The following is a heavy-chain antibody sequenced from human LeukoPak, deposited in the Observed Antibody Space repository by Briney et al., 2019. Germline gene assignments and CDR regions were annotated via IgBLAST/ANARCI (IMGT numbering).Heavy chain of an antibody. Sequence: PGGSLRLSCAASGFTFSSYAMHWVRQAPGKGLEYVSAISSNGGSTYYANSVKGRFTISKDNSKNTLYLQMGSLRAEDMAVYYCARGSWEYYFDYWGQGTLVTVSS. CDR2: ISSNGGST. CDR3: ARGSWEYYFDY. V-gene: IGHV3-64*01. CDR1: GFTFSSYA. J-gene: IGHJ4*02. D-gene: IGHD1-26*01.